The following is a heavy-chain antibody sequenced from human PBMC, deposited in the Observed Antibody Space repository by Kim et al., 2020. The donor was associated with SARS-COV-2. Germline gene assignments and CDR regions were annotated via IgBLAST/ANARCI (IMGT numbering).Heavy chain of an antibody. CDR3: ASGPGRYSSGWDDY. CDR1: GGSVSSGSYY. J-gene: IGHJ4*02. V-gene: IGHV4-61*01. Sequence: SETLSLTCTVSGGSVSSGSYYWSWIRQPPGKGLEWIGYIYYSGSTNSNPSLKSRVTISVHTSKNQYSLKLSLVTAADTAVYYCASGPGRYSSGWDDYWGQGTLVTVSS. D-gene: IGHD6-19*01. CDR2: IYYSGST.